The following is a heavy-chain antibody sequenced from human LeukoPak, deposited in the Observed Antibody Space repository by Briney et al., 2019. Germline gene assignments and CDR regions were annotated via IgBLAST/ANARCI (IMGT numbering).Heavy chain of an antibody. CDR2: ISSSGSII. V-gene: IGHV3-48*01. CDR1: GFSFHSYG. J-gene: IGHJ6*03. Sequence: GGSLRLSCAASGFSFHSYGMNWVRQAPGKGLEWVSYISSSGSIIYYADSVKGRFTISRDNAKNSLSLQMNSLRTEDTAVYYCARELRSYYYYMDVWGKGTTVTVSS. CDR3: ARELRSYYYYMDV.